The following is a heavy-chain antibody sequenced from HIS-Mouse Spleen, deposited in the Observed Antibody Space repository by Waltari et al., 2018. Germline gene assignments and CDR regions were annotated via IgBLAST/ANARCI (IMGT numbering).Heavy chain of an antibody. CDR1: GGSISSSSYY. D-gene: IGHD3-3*01. CDR3: ARAPTGFLEWFDAFDI. CDR2: IYYSRST. J-gene: IGHJ3*02. V-gene: IGHV4-39*07. Sequence: QLQLQESGPGLVKPSETLSLTCTVSGGSISSSSYYWGWVRQPPGKGLEWIGSIYYSRSTYYNPSLKSRVTISVDTSKNQFSLKLSSVTAADTAVYYCARAPTGFLEWFDAFDIWGQGTMVTVSS.